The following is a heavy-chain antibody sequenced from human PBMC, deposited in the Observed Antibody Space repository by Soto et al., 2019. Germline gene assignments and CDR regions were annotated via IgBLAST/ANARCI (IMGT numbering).Heavy chain of an antibody. CDR2: INAGNGNT. Sequence: GASVKVSCKASGYNFTSYTLHWVRQAPGQRLEWMGWINAGNGNTKYSQKFQGRVTITRDTSASTAYMELSSLRSEDTAVYYCARVRYMGSGSYNLFDHCGKGSLVPVAS. CDR1: GYNFTSYT. J-gene: IGHJ4*02. V-gene: IGHV1-3*01. CDR3: ARVRYMGSGSYNLFDH. D-gene: IGHD3-10*01.